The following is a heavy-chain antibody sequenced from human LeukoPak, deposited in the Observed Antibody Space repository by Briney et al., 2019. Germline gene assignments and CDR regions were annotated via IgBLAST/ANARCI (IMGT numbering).Heavy chain of an antibody. CDR3: ARSAKSSHSTYSVVVPAAMRGDYYYYYGMDV. V-gene: IGHV3-23*01. J-gene: IGHJ6*04. CDR1: GFTFSSYA. D-gene: IGHD2-2*01. CDR2: ISGSGGST. Sequence: GGSLRLSCAASGFTFSSYAMSWVRQAPGKGLEWVSAISGSGGSTYYADSGKGRFTISRDNSKNTLYLQMNSLRAEDTAVYYCARSAKSSHSTYSVVVPAAMRGDYYYYYGMDVWGKGTTVTVSS.